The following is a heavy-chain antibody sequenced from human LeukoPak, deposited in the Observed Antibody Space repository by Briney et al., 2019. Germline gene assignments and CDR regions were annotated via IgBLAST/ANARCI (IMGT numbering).Heavy chain of an antibody. CDR3: ARDLRIAAAGHYYGMDV. V-gene: IGHV3-7*01. CDR2: IKRDGSEK. CDR1: GFTFSSYW. D-gene: IGHD6-13*01. J-gene: IGHJ6*02. Sequence: GGSLRLSCAASGFTFSSYWMSWVRQAPGKGLEWVANIKRDGSEKYYVDSVKGRFTISRDNAKNSLYLQMNSLRAEDTAVYYCARDLRIAAAGHYYGMDVWGQGTTVTVSS.